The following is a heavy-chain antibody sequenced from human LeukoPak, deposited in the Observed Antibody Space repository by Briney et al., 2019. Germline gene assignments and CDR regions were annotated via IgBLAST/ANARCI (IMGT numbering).Heavy chain of an antibody. Sequence: GGSLRLPCTASGFTFRNYVIHWVRQAPGKGLEWVAVTSSDLNVKLYADSVKGRFTISRDNSRSTLYLQMNSLRPEDTAIYYCAREGYYGSGSPPSLYFDYWGQGTLVTVSS. CDR2: TSSDLNVK. V-gene: IGHV3-30-3*01. D-gene: IGHD3-10*01. CDR1: GFTFRNYV. CDR3: AREGYYGSGSPPSLYFDY. J-gene: IGHJ4*02.